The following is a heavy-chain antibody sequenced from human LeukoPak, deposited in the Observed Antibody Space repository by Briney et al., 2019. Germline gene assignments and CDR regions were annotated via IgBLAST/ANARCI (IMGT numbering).Heavy chain of an antibody. CDR3: AKVRPGGVLLPFDY. J-gene: IGHJ4*02. CDR1: GFLFSIYA. CDR2: IRSSGNT. V-gene: IGHV3-23*01. D-gene: IGHD2/OR15-2a*01. Sequence: WGPLTLPCAPSGFLFSIYATRWVRQAPDKALECVSSIRSSGNTYYATTMTRRCTISRENSMSTLYMDRNSMRAEDTALYYWAKVRPGGVLLPFDYWGQGALFSASS.